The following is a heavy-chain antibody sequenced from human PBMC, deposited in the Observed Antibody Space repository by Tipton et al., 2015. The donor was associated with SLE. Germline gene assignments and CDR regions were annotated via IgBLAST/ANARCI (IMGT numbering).Heavy chain of an antibody. CDR2: IKQDGSEK. V-gene: IGHV3-7*03. D-gene: IGHD6-13*01. J-gene: IGHJ6*02. CDR3: AREGQPPRYYYGMDV. CDR1: GFTFSSYW. Sequence: GSLRLSCAASGFTFSSYWMSWVRQAPGKGLEWVANIKQDGSEKYYVDSVKGRFTISRDNSKNTLYLQMNSLRAEDTAVYYCAREGQPPRYYYGMDVWGQGTTVTVSS.